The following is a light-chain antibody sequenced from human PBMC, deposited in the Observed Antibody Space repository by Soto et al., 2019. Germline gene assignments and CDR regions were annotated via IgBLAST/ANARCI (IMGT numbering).Light chain of an antibody. CDR1: QSVSSSY. CDR3: QQYGSSRT. V-gene: IGKV3-20*01. CDR2: GAS. J-gene: IGKJ1*01. Sequence: EIVLTQSPGTLSLSPGERATLSCRASQSVSSSYLAWYQQKPGQAPRHLIYGASSRATGIPDRFSGSGCGTDFTLTISRLEPEDFAVYSCQQYGSSRTFGQATNVEI.